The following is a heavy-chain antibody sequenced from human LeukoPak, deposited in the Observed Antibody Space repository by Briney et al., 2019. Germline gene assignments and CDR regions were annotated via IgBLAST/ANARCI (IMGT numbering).Heavy chain of an antibody. Sequence: PGGSLRLSCAASGFTPSSYWMHWVRQGPGRGLVWVSRIHSVERRTNYADSVTGRFTISRDNAKNTVYLQMNSLGNEDTAVYYCARGIYGDSVALDSWGQGTLVTVSS. V-gene: IGHV3-74*01. CDR1: GFTPSSYW. CDR2: IHSVERRT. CDR3: ARGIYGDSVALDS. J-gene: IGHJ4*02. D-gene: IGHD4-17*01.